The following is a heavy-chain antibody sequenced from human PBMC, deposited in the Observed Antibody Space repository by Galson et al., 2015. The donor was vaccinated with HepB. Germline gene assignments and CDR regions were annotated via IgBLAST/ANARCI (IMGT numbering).Heavy chain of an antibody. J-gene: IGHJ4*02. Sequence: SVKVSCKASKYTFSNFYINWLRQAPGQGLEWMGIINPSNGNTNYAQKFQGRVTMTRDTSASTVYVEMISLRSEDTAVYYCATSTLRFFKGDYWGQGTLVTVSS. CDR2: INPSNGNT. CDR1: KYTFSNFY. CDR3: ATSTLRFFKGDY. D-gene: IGHD3-3*01. V-gene: IGHV1-46*01.